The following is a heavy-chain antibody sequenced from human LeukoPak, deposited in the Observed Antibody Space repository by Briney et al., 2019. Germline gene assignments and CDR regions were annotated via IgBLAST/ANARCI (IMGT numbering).Heavy chain of an antibody. CDR2: ISGSGGST. CDR1: GFTFSSYA. Sequence: GGSLRLSCAASGFTFSSYAMSWVRQAPGKGLEWVSAISGSGGSTYCADSVKGRFTISRDNSKNTLYLQMNSLRAEDTAVYYCAKSPLIVVVIIDYFDYWGQGTLVTVSS. J-gene: IGHJ4*02. CDR3: AKSPLIVVVIIDYFDY. D-gene: IGHD3-22*01. V-gene: IGHV3-23*01.